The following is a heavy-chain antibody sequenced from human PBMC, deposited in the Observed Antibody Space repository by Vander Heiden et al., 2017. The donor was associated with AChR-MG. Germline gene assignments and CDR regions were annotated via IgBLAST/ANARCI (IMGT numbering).Heavy chain of an antibody. CDR1: GLTLSSYG. V-gene: IGHV3-33*01. Sequence: QVQLVESGGGVVQPGSSLRLSCDASGLTLSSYGMHWVRQAPGKGLEWVAVIWYDGSNKYYADSVKGRFTISRDNSKNTLYLQMNSLRAEDTAVYYCARARGQLERPIYYYYGMDVWGQGTTVTVSS. CDR3: ARARGQLERPIYYYYGMDV. J-gene: IGHJ6*02. CDR2: IWYDGSNK. D-gene: IGHD6-13*01.